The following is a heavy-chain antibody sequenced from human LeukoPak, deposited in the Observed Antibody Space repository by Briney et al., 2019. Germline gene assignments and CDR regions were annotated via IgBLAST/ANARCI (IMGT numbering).Heavy chain of an antibody. Sequence: KPSETLSLTCTVSGGSISSSSYYWGWIRQPPGKGLEWIGSIYYSGSAYYNPSFKSRVTISVDTSKNQFSLKLSSVTAADTAVYYCARGTMVRGENDYWGQGTLVTVSS. V-gene: IGHV4-39*01. CDR2: IYYSGSA. CDR1: GGSISSSSYY. CDR3: ARGTMVRGENDY. D-gene: IGHD3-10*01. J-gene: IGHJ4*02.